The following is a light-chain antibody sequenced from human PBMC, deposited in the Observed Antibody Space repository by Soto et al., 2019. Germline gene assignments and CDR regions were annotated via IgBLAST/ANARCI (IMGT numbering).Light chain of an antibody. CDR3: SSYAGSNILYV. CDR2: GVN. CDR1: SSDVGGYNY. J-gene: IGLJ1*01. V-gene: IGLV2-8*01. Sequence: QSALTQPASASGSPGQSVTISCTGTSSDVGGYNYVSWYQQHPGKAPQLVIYGVNKRASGVPDRFSGSKSGNTASLTVSGLQAEDEADYYCSSYAGSNILYVFGTGTQLTVL.